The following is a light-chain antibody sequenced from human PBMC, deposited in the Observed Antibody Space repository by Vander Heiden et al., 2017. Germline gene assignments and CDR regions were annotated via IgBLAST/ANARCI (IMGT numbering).Light chain of an antibody. CDR2: DVS. CDR3: SSYTSSSTQV. CDR1: SSDVGGYNY. J-gene: IGLJ2*01. V-gene: IGLV2-14*01. Sequence: QPALTQPPSVSGSPGQSITIPRTGTSSDVGGYNYVSCYQRHPGKPPKLMIYDVSNRPSGVSNRFSGSKSGNTASLTISGLQAEDEADYYCSSYTSSSTQVFGGGTKLTVL.